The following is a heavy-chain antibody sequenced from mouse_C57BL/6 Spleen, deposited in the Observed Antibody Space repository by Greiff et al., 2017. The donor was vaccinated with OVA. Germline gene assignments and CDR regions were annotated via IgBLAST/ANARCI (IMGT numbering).Heavy chain of an antibody. D-gene: IGHD4-1*02. J-gene: IGHJ4*01. V-gene: IGHV3-1*01. CDR3: ARDSTGTWAMDY. Sequence: VQLKESGPGMVKPSQSLSLTCTVTGYSITSGYDWHWIRHFPGNKLEWMGYISYSGSTNYNPSLKSRISITHDTSKNHFFLKLNSVTTEDTATYYCARDSTGTWAMDYWGQGTSVTVSS. CDR1: GYSITSGYD. CDR2: ISYSGST.